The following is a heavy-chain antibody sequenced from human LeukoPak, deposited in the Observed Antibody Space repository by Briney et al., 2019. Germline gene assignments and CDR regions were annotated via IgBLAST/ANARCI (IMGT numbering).Heavy chain of an antibody. CDR3: ARDRTTGYGMDV. CDR1: GGSIRSSSYY. Sequence: SETLSLTCTVSGGSIRSSSYYWGWIRQHPGKGLEWIGYIYYSGSTYYNPSLKSRVTISVDTSKNQFSLKLSSVTAADTAVYYCARDRTTGYGMDVWGQGTTVTVSS. CDR2: IYYSGST. J-gene: IGHJ6*02. V-gene: IGHV4-31*03. D-gene: IGHD4-11*01.